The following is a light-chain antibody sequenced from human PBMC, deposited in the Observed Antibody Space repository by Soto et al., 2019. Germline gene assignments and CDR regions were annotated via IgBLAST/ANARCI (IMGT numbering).Light chain of an antibody. CDR2: TDD. J-gene: IGLJ2*01. Sequence: QSVLTQPPSASGTPGLRVVISCSGSHSSVGVNAISWYQHLPGTAPRLLLHTDDQRPSGIPDRFSGSHSGTSASLAISRLQSEDEGHYYCASWDDDLNGPIFGGGTNLTVL. CDR1: HSSVGVNA. V-gene: IGLV1-44*01. CDR3: ASWDDDLNGPI.